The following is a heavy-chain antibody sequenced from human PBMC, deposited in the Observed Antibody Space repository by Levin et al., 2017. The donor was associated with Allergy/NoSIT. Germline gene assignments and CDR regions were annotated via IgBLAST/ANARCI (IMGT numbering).Heavy chain of an antibody. CDR3: ARVMTTVTYYGMDV. D-gene: IGHD4-17*01. CDR1: GGSISSYY. Sequence: SETLSLTCTVSGGSISSYYWSWIRQPPGKGLEWIGYIYYSGSTNYNPSLKSRVTISVDTSKNQFSLKLSSVTAADTAVYYCARVMTTVTYYGMDVWGQGTTVTVSS. CDR2: IYYSGST. V-gene: IGHV4-59*01. J-gene: IGHJ6*02.